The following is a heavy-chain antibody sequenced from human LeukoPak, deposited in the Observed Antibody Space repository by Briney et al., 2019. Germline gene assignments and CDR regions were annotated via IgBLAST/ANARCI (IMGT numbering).Heavy chain of an antibody. J-gene: IGHJ5*02. D-gene: IGHD5-24*01. CDR3: ARRWAGLFDP. CDR1: GFTFSSYW. V-gene: IGHV3-74*01. CDR2: INCDGSST. Sequence: GGSLRLSCAASGFTFSSYWMHWVRQAPGKGLVWVSRINCDGSSTSYADSVKGRFTISRDNAKNTLYLQMNSLRAEDTAVYYCARRWAGLFDPWGPGTLVTVSS.